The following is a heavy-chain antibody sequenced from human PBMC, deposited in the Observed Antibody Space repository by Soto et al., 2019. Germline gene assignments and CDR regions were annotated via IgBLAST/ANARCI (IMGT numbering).Heavy chain of an antibody. J-gene: IGHJ6*02. CDR1: GFAFNYHW. V-gene: IGHV3-7*03. CDR2: IKPDGSDE. CDR3: ARGHYGMDV. Sequence: GGSLRLSCAASGFAFNYHWMTWVRQAPGTGLEWLAHIKPDGSDEYYVDSMKGRLIISRGNVKSSVYLQMNSLRAEDTAVYYCARGHYGMDVWGQGTTVTVSS.